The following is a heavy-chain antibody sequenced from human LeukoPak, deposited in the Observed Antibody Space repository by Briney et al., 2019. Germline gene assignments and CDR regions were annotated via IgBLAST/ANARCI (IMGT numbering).Heavy chain of an antibody. CDR2: IYYSGIT. J-gene: IGHJ4*02. CDR3: ARHLYSGYERVFDY. D-gene: IGHD5-12*01. V-gene: IGHV4-59*08. CDR1: GGSISSYY. Sequence: SETLSLTCAVSGGSISSYYWIWIRQPPGKGLEWIGYIYYSGITNYNPSLKSRVTISVDTSMNQFSLKLSSVTAADTAVYYCARHLYSGYERVFDYWGQGTLVTVSS.